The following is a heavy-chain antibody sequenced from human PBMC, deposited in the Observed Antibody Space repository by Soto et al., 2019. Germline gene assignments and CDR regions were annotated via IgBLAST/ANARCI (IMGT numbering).Heavy chain of an antibody. CDR3: VGSYWNDNFFDY. D-gene: IGHD1-1*01. CDR1: GFTFSGHY. V-gene: IGHV3-72*01. CDR2: TRNKANSYTT. Sequence: PGGSLRLSCAASGFTFSGHYMDWVRQAPGKGLEWVGRTRNKANSYTTEYAASVKGRFTISRDDSKNSLYLQMNSLKADDTAVYYCVGSYWNDNFFDYWGQGTLVTVSS. J-gene: IGHJ4*02.